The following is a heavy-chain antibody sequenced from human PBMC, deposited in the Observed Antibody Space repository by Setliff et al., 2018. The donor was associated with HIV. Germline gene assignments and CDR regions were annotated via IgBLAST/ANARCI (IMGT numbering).Heavy chain of an antibody. CDR2: IYPNTGGT. D-gene: IGHD5-18*01. V-gene: IGHV1-2*02. J-gene: IGHJ4*02. Sequence: ASVKVSCKASGYTFTDYYIHWVRQAPGQGLEWMGWIYPNTGGTNYAQKFQGRVTMTRDTSISTAYMELSSLRSEDTAVYYCAKEGDRYGLDLDYWGQGTLVTVSS. CDR1: GYTFTDYY. CDR3: AKEGDRYGLDLDY.